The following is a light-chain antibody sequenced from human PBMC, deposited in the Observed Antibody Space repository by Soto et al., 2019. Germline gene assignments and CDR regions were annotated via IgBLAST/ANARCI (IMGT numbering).Light chain of an antibody. V-gene: IGKV3-20*01. J-gene: IGKJ1*01. CDR3: QQYGRSGT. CDR2: GAS. Sequence: EIMLTHSPGTLSLSTGERATLSCRASQSVSNNYLAWYQQKPGQAPRLLIYGASNRATGIPDRFSGSGSGTDFTFTISRLEPEDFAVYYCQQYGRSGTFGQGSMVDIK. CDR1: QSVSNNY.